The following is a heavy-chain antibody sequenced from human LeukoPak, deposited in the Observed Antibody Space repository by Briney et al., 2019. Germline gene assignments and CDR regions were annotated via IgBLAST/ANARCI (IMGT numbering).Heavy chain of an antibody. CDR3: AKNIMGATVLDY. CDR1: GFTFSSYG. V-gene: IGHV3-33*06. D-gene: IGHD1-26*01. CDR2: IWYDGSNK. J-gene: IGHJ4*02. Sequence: GGSLRLSCAASGFTFSSYGMHWVRQAPGKGLEWVAVIWYDGSNKYYADSVKGRFTISRDNSKNTLYLQINSLRAEDTAKYYCAKNIMGATVLDYWGQGTLVTVSS.